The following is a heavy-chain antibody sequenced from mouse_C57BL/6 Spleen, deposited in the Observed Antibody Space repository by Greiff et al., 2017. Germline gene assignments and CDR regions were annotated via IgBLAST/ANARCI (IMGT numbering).Heavy chain of an antibody. J-gene: IGHJ1*03. D-gene: IGHD1-1*01. CDR1: GYAFSSYW. CDR3: ARCPYYYGSIWYVDV. CDR2: IYPGDGDT. V-gene: IGHV1-80*01. Sequence: QVQLQQSGAELVKPGASVKISCKASGYAFSSYWMNWVKQRPGKGLEWIGQIYPGDGDTNYNGKFKGKATLTADKSSSTAYMQLSSLTSEDSAVYFCARCPYYYGSIWYVDVWGTGTTVTVSS.